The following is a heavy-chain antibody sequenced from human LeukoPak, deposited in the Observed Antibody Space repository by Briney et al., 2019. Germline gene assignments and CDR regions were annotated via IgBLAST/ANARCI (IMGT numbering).Heavy chain of an antibody. CDR1: EFTFSSYS. V-gene: IGHV3-48*01. CDR3: ARRSSGSPPYYFDY. D-gene: IGHD1-26*01. Sequence: GGSLRLSCAASEFTFSSYSMNWVRQAPGKGLEWVSYITNSGNSKSYADSVKGRFTISRDNSKNTLYLQMNSLRAEDTAVYYCARRSSGSPPYYFDYWGQGTLVTVSS. J-gene: IGHJ4*02. CDR2: ITNSGNSK.